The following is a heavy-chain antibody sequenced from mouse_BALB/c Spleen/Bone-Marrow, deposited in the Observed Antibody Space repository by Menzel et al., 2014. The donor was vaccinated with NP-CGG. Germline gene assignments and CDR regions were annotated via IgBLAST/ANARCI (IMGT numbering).Heavy chain of an antibody. Sequence: VQLQQSRVELVKPGASVKLSCTASGFNIKDTYLHWVKQRPEQGLEWIGRIDPANGNTEYDSKFQGKATITADTSSITVYLQHSSLTSEDTAVYYCARRGDIYYGSSAWFAYWSQGTLVTVSA. CDR1: GFNIKDTY. D-gene: IGHD1-1*01. CDR2: IDPANGNT. V-gene: IGHV14-3*02. CDR3: ARRGDIYYGSSAWFAY. J-gene: IGHJ3*01.